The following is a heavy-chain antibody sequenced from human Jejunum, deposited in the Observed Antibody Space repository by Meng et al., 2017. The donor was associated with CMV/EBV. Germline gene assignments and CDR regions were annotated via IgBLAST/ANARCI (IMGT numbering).Heavy chain of an antibody. Sequence: EVPLVEGGGGLVQAGGSLRLSCAASGFTFSSNWMHWVRQAPGKGLVWVSHINSDGSDTNYADSVKGRFTISRDNAKNTLYLQMNSLRDEDTAVYYCARVEQEMCWGQGTLVTVSS. CDR2: INSDGSDT. D-gene: IGHD1/OR15-1a*01. V-gene: IGHV3-74*01. CDR3: ARVEQEMC. J-gene: IGHJ4*02. CDR1: GFTFSSNW.